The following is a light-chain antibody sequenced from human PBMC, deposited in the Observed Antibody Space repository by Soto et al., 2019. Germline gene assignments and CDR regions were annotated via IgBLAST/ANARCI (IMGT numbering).Light chain of an antibody. CDR1: HSVSSS. Sequence: EFVMTPSPATLSMSPRPRASLSCRASHSVSSSLAWYQQKTGQAPRLLISGASTRAAGIPARFSGSGSGTEFTLTISSLESEDFAVYYCQQRSTWPRTFGQGTKVDIK. V-gene: IGKV3-11*01. CDR3: QQRSTWPRT. J-gene: IGKJ1*01. CDR2: GAS.